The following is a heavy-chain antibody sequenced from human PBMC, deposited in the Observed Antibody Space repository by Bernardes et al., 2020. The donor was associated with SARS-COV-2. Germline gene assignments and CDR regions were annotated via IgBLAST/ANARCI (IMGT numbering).Heavy chain of an antibody. CDR1: GFTFSTYA. CDR3: VKGSIAVAGADY. D-gene: IGHD6-19*01. CDR2: ISSDGGST. V-gene: IGHV3-64D*06. Sequence: VGSLRLSCSASGFTFSTYAMHWVRQAPGKGLEYVSAISSDGGSTFYADSVEGRLIISRDNSKHTLDLHMSSLRVEDTAIYYCVKGSIAVAGADYWGQGILVTVSS. J-gene: IGHJ4*02.